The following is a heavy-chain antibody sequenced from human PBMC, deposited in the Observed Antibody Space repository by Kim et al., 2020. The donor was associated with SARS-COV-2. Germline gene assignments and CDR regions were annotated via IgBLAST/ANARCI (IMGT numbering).Heavy chain of an antibody. J-gene: IGHJ4*02. Sequence: GGSLRLSCAASGFTFSSYWMSWVRQAPGKGLEWVANIKQDGSEKYYVDSVKGRFTITRDNAKNSLYLQMNSLRAEDTAVYYCARDGAAAPQLVLDYWGQGTLVTVSS. CDR2: IKQDGSEK. CDR3: ARDGAAAPQLVLDY. D-gene: IGHD6-13*01. CDR1: GFTFSSYW. V-gene: IGHV3-7*03.